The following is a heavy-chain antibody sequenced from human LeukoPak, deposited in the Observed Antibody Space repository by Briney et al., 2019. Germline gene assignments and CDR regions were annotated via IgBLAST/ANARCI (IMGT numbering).Heavy chain of an antibody. CDR3: ARLNSYGPNYYYGMDV. CDR1: GGSISSYY. CDR2: IYYSGST. J-gene: IGHJ6*02. Sequence: SETLSLTCTVSGGSISSYYWSWIRQPPGKGLEWIGYIYYSGSTNYNPSLKSRVTISVDTSRNQFSLKLSSVTAADTAVYYCARLNSYGPNYYYGMDVWGQGTTVTVSS. V-gene: IGHV4-59*01. D-gene: IGHD5-18*01.